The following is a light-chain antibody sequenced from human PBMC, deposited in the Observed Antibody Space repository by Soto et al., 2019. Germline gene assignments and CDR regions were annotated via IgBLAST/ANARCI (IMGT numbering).Light chain of an antibody. CDR3: SSYTSSSTLDV. J-gene: IGLJ1*01. CDR2: DVS. CDR1: SSDVGGYNY. Sequence: QSVLTQPASGSGSPGQSITISCTGTSSDVGGYNYVSWYQQHPGKAPKVMIYDVSNRPSGVSNRFSGSKSGITASLSISALQAEDAADYYCSSYTSSSTLDVFGTGTTVTV. V-gene: IGLV2-14*01.